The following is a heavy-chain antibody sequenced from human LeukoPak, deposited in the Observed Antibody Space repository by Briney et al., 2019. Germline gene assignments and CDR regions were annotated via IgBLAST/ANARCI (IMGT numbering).Heavy chain of an antibody. Sequence: SQTLSLTCAISGDSVSSNSAAWNWIRQSPSRGLEWLGRTYYRSKWFNDYAGSVKSRIIINPDTSRNQFSLQSNSVTPEDTAAYYCARDTGYHDFLFDYWGQGTLVTVSS. CDR1: GDSVSSNSAA. CDR2: TYYRSKWFN. CDR3: ARDTGYHDFLFDY. D-gene: IGHD3/OR15-3a*01. V-gene: IGHV6-1*01. J-gene: IGHJ4*02.